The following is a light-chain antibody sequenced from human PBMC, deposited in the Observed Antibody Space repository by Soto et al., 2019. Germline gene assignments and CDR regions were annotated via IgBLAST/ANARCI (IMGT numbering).Light chain of an antibody. CDR2: VAS. Sequence: EIVLTQSPGTLSLSPGERATLSCRASQSVSSSYLAWYQQKPGQAPRLLIYVASSWATGIPDRYSGIGSGTDFTLPISRLEPEDFAVYYCQQYGSSPPWTFGQGTKVEIK. V-gene: IGKV3-20*01. CDR3: QQYGSSPPWT. CDR1: QSVSSSY. J-gene: IGKJ1*01.